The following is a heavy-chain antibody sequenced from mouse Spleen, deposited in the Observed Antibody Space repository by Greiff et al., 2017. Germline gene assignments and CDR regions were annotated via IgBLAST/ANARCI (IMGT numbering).Heavy chain of an antibody. J-gene: IGHJ3*01. CDR3: ARHYDYEAWFAY. CDR1: GYTFTSYG. D-gene: IGHD2-4*01. V-gene: IGHV1-81*01. Sequence: VQLMESGAELARPGASVKLSCKASGYTFTSYGISWVKQRTGQGLEWIGEIYPRSGNTYYNEKFKGKATLTADKSSSTAYMQLRSLTSEDSAVYFGARHYDYEAWFAYWGQGTLVTVSA. CDR2: IYPRSGNT.